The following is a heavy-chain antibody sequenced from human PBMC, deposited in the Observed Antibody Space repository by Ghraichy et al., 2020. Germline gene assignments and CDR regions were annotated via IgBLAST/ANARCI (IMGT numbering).Heavy chain of an antibody. CDR3: ASGGSGSYSYWDSRYFGY. Sequence: SETLSLTCTVSGGSISSGGYYSSWIRQHPGNGLEGIGYIYYSGSTNYNLSLKSRVTISVDTSKNQFSLKLSSVTAADTAVYYCASGGSGSYSYWDSRYFGYWGQGTLVTVSS. V-gene: IGHV4-31*03. J-gene: IGHJ4*02. D-gene: IGHD1-26*01. CDR1: GGSISSGGYY. CDR2: IYYSGST.